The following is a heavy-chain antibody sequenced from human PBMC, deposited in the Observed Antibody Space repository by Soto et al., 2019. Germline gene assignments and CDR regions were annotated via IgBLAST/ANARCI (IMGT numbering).Heavy chain of an antibody. J-gene: IGHJ5*02. CDR1: GGYISGYY. Sequence: QVQLQESGPGLVKPSETLSLTCSVSGGYISGYYWGWIRQPPGKGLEWIGYIYYSGNTNYNPSLKSRVTILVDTSKNQFCLKLSSVTAADTAVYYCVRDRIGFDPWGQGMLVTVSS. CDR3: VRDRIGFDP. CDR2: IYYSGNT. V-gene: IGHV4-59*01.